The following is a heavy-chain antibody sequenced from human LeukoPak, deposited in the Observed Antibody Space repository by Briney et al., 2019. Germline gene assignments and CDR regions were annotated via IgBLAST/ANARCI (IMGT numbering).Heavy chain of an antibody. V-gene: IGHV1-18*01. J-gene: IGHJ4*02. CDR1: GYTFTSYG. CDR2: ISAYNGNT. D-gene: IGHD6-19*01. Sequence: ASVRVSCKASGYTFTSYGISWVRQAPGQGLEWMGWISAYNGNTNYAQKLQGRVTMTTDTSTSTAYMELRSLRPDDTAVYYRARDKGEQWLGTTNFFDYWGQGTLVTVSS. CDR3: ARDKGEQWLGTTNFFDY.